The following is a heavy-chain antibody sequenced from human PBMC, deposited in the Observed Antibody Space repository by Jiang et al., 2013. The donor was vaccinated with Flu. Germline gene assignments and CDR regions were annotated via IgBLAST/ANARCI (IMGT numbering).Heavy chain of an antibody. J-gene: IGHJ3*02. CDR1: GYSFTSYW. D-gene: IGHD3-22*01. Sequence: VESGAEVKKPGESLKISCKGSGYSFTSYWDRLGAPDARKGLEWMGIIYPGDSDTRYSPSFQGQVTISADKSISTAYLQWSSLKASNTAMYYCARHRARTYDSSGYYSDSDAFDIWGQGTMVTVSS. CDR3: ARHRARTYDSSGYYSDSDAFDI. V-gene: IGHV5-51*01. CDR2: IYPGDSDT.